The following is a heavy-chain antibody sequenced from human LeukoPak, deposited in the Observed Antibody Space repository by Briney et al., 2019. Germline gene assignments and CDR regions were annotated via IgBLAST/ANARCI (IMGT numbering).Heavy chain of an antibody. Sequence: ASVKVSCKASGYTFTGYYMHWVRQAPGQGLEWMGWINPNSGGTNYEQKFQGRVTMTRDTSISTAYMELSRLRSDDTAVYYCVSGDVDTAIDFDYWGQGTLVTVSS. J-gene: IGHJ4*02. CDR2: INPNSGGT. D-gene: IGHD5-18*01. CDR1: GYTFTGYY. V-gene: IGHV1-2*02. CDR3: VSGDVDTAIDFDY.